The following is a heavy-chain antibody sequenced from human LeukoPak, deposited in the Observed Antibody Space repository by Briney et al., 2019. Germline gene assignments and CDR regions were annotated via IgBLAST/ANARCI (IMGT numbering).Heavy chain of an antibody. CDR3: ARRIGLDITTRTDAFDI. V-gene: IGHV5-51*01. CDR1: GYRFTSNW. D-gene: IGHD1-14*01. CDR2: IQPTDSDT. Sequence: GESLKISCKGSGYRFTSNWIGWARQRPGKGLEWMGIIQPTDSDTRYSPSFEGQVTMSADKSITTAYLHWNSLRASDTAIYFCARRIGLDITTRTDAFDIWGPGTRVTVSS. J-gene: IGHJ3*02.